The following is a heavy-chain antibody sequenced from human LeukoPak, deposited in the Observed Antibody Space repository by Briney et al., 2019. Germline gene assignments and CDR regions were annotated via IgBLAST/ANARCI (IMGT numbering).Heavy chain of an antibody. V-gene: IGHV4-31*03. CDR2: IYYSGST. J-gene: IGHJ6*02. Sequence: SETLSLTCTVPGGSISSGGYYWSWIRQHPGKGLEWIGYIYYSGSTYYNPSLKSRVTISVDTSKNQFSLKLSSVTAADTAVYYCARVSSTMYGMDVWGQGTTVTVSS. D-gene: IGHD2/OR15-2a*01. CDR3: ARVSSTMYGMDV. CDR1: GGSISSGGYY.